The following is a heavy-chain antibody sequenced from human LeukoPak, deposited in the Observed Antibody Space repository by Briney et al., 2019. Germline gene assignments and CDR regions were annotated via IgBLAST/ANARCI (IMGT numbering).Heavy chain of an antibody. Sequence: GGSLRLSCVGSGFTFRSHAMSWVRQAPEKGLEFVSGIYENGGTTYYADSVKGRFSISRDNSKNTLYLQMDSLRGEDTAVYYCAKEGRSLQTYWGQGTLVTVSS. V-gene: IGHV3-23*01. J-gene: IGHJ4*02. CDR2: IYENGGTT. CDR1: GFTFRSHA. CDR3: AKEGRSLQTY. D-gene: IGHD5-24*01.